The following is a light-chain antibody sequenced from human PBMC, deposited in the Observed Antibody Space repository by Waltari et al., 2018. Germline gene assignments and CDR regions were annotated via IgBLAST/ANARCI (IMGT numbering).Light chain of an antibody. Sequence: SFELTQPSSVSVSPGQTASITCSGDHLGDRSVSWYHQKAGQSPRLVIYQDTKRPSGIPRRFCGSNSGNTATLTISGTQAMDEAVYYCQAWDSSTVLFGGGTKLTVL. CDR3: QAWDSSTVL. CDR2: QDT. J-gene: IGLJ3*02. CDR1: HLGDRS. V-gene: IGLV3-1*01.